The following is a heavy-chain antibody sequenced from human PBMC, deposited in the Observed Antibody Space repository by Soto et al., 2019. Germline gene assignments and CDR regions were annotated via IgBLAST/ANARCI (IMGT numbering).Heavy chain of an antibody. CDR2: ISSNGRST. D-gene: IGHD2-8*01. CDR3: ARDRCTNGVCYAPSDY. J-gene: IGHJ4*02. CDR1: GFTFSTYA. Sequence: PGGSLRLSCATSGFTFSTYAMHWVRQAPGMGLEYVSAISSNGRSTYYANSVKGRFTISRDNSKNTLYLQMDSLRAEDMAVYYCARDRCTNGVCYAPSDYWGQGTLVTVSS. V-gene: IGHV3-64*01.